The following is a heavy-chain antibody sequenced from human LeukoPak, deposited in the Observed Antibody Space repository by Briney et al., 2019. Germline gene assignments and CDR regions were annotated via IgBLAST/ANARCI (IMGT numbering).Heavy chain of an antibody. CDR1: GGTFRTDA. J-gene: IGHJ5*02. Sequence: SVKVSCKASGGTFRTDAIAWIRQAPGEGLEWMGGIIPFIGAPNFAQRFHGRVTITTDETTSTVYMELSSLRSEDTAVYYCAREVITETTLGWFDPWGQGTLITVST. V-gene: IGHV1-69*05. D-gene: IGHD1-7*01. CDR3: AREVITETTLGWFDP. CDR2: IIPFIGAP.